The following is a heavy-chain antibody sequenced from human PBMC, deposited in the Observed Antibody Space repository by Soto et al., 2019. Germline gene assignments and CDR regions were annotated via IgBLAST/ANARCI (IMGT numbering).Heavy chain of an antibody. Sequence: QVQLVQSGAEVKKPGSSVKVSCKASGGTFSRYTISWVRQAPGQGLGWMGRIIPILGIANYAQKFQGRVTITADKSSSTDYMELSSLRSEDTAVYYCARVTGRTWFWELLDYWGQGTLVTVSS. CDR1: GGTFSRYT. CDR3: ARVTGRTWFWELLDY. V-gene: IGHV1-69*02. CDR2: IIPILGIA. J-gene: IGHJ4*02. D-gene: IGHD3-10*01.